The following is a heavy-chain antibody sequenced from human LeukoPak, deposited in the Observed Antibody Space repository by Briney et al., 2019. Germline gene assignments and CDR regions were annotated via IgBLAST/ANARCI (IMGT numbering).Heavy chain of an antibody. Sequence: GESLRISCKASGYTFANDWIGRVRQMPGKGLEWMGIIYPGDSDTTYSPSFQGQVTISADKSITTAYLQWSSLKASDTAMYYCARRVYGDYGDYFDYWGQGTLVTVSS. CDR1: GYTFANDW. CDR2: IYPGDSDT. D-gene: IGHD4-17*01. J-gene: IGHJ4*02. CDR3: ARRVYGDYGDYFDY. V-gene: IGHV5-51*01.